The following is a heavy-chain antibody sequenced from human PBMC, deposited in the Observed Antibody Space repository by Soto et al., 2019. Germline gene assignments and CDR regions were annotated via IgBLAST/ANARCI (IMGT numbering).Heavy chain of an antibody. CDR2: ISAYNGNT. D-gene: IGHD3-10*01. J-gene: IGHJ5*02. CDR3: ARDWLKLLWFGTGP. Sequence: ASVKVSCKASGYTFTGYGISWVRQAPGQGLEWMGWISAYNGNTNYAQKLQGRVTMTTDTSTSTAYMELRSLRSDDTAVYYCARDWLKLLWFGTGPWGQGTLVTVSS. CDR1: GYTFTGYG. V-gene: IGHV1-18*01.